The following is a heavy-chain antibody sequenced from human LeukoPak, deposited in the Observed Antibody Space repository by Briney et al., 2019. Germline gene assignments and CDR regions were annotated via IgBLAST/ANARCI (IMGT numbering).Heavy chain of an antibody. Sequence: GGSLRLSCAASGFTFTSYWMYWVRQAPGKGLVWVSRIYSDGSSTNYADSVKGRFTISRDNAKNTLYLQMDSLRAEDTAVYYCARGGTTFEHWGQGTLVTVSS. V-gene: IGHV3-74*01. D-gene: IGHD1-1*01. CDR3: ARGGTTFEH. CDR2: IYSDGSST. J-gene: IGHJ4*02. CDR1: GFTFTSYW.